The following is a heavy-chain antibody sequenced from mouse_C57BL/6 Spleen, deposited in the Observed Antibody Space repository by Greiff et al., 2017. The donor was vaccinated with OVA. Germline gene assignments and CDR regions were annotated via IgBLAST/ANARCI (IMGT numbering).Heavy chain of an antibody. CDR2: ISDGGSYT. CDR1: GFTFSSYA. V-gene: IGHV5-4*01. D-gene: IGHD2-5*01. Sequence: EVMLVESGGGLVKPGGSLKLSCAASGFTFSSYAMSWVRQTPEKRLEWVATISDGGSYTYYPDNVKGRFTISRDNAKNNLYLQMSHLKSEDTAMYYSAREGSNCLDYWGQGTTLTVSS. CDR3: AREGSNCLDY. J-gene: IGHJ2*01.